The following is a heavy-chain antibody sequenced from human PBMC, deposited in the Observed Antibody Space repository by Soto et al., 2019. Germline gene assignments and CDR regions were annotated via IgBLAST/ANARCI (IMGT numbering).Heavy chain of an antibody. CDR3: ATEPYQYNDYGIDV. CDR2: IKSKTDGGTT. Sequence: EVQLVESGGGLVKPGGSLRLSCAASGFTFSHAWMNWVRQAPGKGLEWVGRIKSKTDGGTTDYGAPVGGRFTISRDDSENTLYLERNSLKTEDTAVYYRATEPYQYNDYGIDVWGQGNTVTVSS. J-gene: IGHJ6*02. V-gene: IGHV3-15*07. CDR1: GFTFSHAW. D-gene: IGHD5-12*01.